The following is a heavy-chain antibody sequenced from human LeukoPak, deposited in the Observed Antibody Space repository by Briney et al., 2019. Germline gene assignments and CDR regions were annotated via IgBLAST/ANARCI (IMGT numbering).Heavy chain of an antibody. CDR2: IHYSGST. J-gene: IGHJ4*02. D-gene: IGHD1-1*01. Sequence: KSSETLSLTCTVSGGSISSYYWSWIRQPPGKGLEWIGYIHYSGSTNYNPSLKSRVTMSVDTSKNQFSLKLSSVTAADTAVYYCARDRGTWNDDGFDYWGQGTLVTVSS. CDR1: GGSISSYY. CDR3: ARDRGTWNDDGFDY. V-gene: IGHV4-59*12.